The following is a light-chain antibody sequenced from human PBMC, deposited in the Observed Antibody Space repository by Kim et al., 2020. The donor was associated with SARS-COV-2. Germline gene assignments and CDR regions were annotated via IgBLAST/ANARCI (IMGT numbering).Light chain of an antibody. J-gene: IGKJ1*01. CDR1: QYNSEY. Sequence: AFVGDRFSFACRASQYNSEYLALYQQKPGKPPKLLIDGAFILQSGLPARFRGSGSGKDFTLTINNLQPEDVATYYCQNYQSAPRTFGQGTKVDIK. CDR3: QNYQSAPRT. CDR2: GAF. V-gene: IGKV1-27*01.